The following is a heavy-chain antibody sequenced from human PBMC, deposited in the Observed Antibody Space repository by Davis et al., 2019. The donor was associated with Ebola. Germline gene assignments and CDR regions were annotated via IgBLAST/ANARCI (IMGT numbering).Heavy chain of an antibody. CDR1: GFTFSSYS. D-gene: IGHD6-13*01. CDR2: IYAGGGT. J-gene: IGHJ4*02. Sequence: GGSLRLSCAASGFTFSSYSMNWVRQAPGKGLEWVSVIYAGGGTYYADSVKGRFAISRDNSRNTLYLQMNSLRVDDTAMYYCTRGRGGSSWELYWGQGTLVTVSS. V-gene: IGHV3-53*01. CDR3: TRGRGGSSWELY.